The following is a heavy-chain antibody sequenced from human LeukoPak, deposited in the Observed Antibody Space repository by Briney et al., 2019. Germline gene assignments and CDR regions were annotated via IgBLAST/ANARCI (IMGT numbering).Heavy chain of an antibody. CDR3: ARLDYYDSSGYYWGYFDY. D-gene: IGHD3-22*01. CDR2: IYYSGST. CDR1: GGPISSYY. V-gene: IGHV4-59*01. J-gene: IGHJ4*02. Sequence: PSETLSLTCTVSGGPISSYYWSWIRQPPGKGLEWIGYIYYSGSTNYNPSLKSRVTISVDTSKNQFSLKLSSVTAADTAVYYCARLDYYDSSGYYWGYFDYWGQGTLVTVSS.